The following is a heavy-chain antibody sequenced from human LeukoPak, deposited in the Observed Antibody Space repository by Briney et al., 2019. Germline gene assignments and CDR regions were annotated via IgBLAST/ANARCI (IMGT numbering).Heavy chain of an antibody. Sequence: PSETLSLTCTVSGGSISSSSYYWGWIRQPPGKGLEWIGSIYHSGSTYYNPSLKSRVTISVDTSKNQFSLKLSSVTAADTAVYYCARAAFIAAAGTIRPWGQGTLVTVSS. CDR1: GGSISSSSYY. V-gene: IGHV4-39*07. CDR2: IYHSGST. J-gene: IGHJ5*02. CDR3: ARAAFIAAAGTIRP. D-gene: IGHD6-13*01.